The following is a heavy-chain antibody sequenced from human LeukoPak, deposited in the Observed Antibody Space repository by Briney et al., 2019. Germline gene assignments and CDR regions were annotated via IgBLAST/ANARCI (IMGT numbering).Heavy chain of an antibody. Sequence: QTGGSLRLSCAASGFTFNNYGIHWVRQAPGKGLEWVAFIRYDETNKYYADSVKGRFTISRDNSKNTLTLQMNSLRAEDTAVYYCAKDRGYNILTGYSKGHYFDYWGQGTLVTVSS. CDR3: AKDRGYNILTGYSKGHYFDY. V-gene: IGHV3-30*02. D-gene: IGHD3-9*01. CDR1: GFTFNNYG. J-gene: IGHJ4*02. CDR2: IRYDETNK.